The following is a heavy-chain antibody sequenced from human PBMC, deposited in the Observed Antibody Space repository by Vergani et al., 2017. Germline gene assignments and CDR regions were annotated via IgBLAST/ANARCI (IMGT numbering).Heavy chain of an antibody. J-gene: IGHJ4*02. Sequence: QVQLVESGGGVVQPGRSLRLSCVVSGLTFRNYGMHWVRQAPGKGLDWVAVISYDGSNKYYADPVKGRFTISRDNSKNTLFLQINSLRAEDTAVYYCASYIAAAGTAPLDYWGQGTLVTVSS. D-gene: IGHD6-13*01. CDR1: GLTFRNYG. CDR2: ISYDGSNK. CDR3: ASYIAAAGTAPLDY. V-gene: IGHV3-30*03.